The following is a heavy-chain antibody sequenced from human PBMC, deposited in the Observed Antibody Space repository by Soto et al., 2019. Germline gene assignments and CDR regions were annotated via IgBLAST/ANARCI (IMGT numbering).Heavy chain of an antibody. CDR1: RFTFSTYA. CDR2: ISFDGSNK. Sequence: QVQLVESGGGVVQPGRSLRLSCAASRFTFSTYAMHWVRQAPGKGLEWVAVISFDGSNKYYADSVKGRFTISRDNSQNTLYLRMNSLGPEDTAMYYCARGLGLDIDYWGQGTLVRVSS. V-gene: IGHV3-30-3*01. D-gene: IGHD3-10*01. CDR3: ARGLGLDIDY. J-gene: IGHJ4*02.